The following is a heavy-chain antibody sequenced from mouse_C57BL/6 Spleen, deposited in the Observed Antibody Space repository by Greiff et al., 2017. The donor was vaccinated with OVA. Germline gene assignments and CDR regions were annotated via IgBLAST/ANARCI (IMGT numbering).Heavy chain of an antibody. Sequence: QVQLKQSGAELMKPGASVKLSCKAPGYTFTGYWIEWVKQRPGHGLEWIGEILPGSGSTNYNEKFKGKATFTADTSSNTAYMQLSSLTTEDSAIYDCARREIYDGYWYFDVWGTGTTVTVSS. CDR1: GYTFTGYW. D-gene: IGHD2-3*01. CDR2: ILPGSGST. V-gene: IGHV1-9*01. J-gene: IGHJ1*03. CDR3: ARREIYDGYWYFDV.